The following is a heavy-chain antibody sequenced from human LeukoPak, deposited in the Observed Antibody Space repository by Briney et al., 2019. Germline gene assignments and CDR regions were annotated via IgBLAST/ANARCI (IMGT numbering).Heavy chain of an antibody. CDR1: GFTFSNYY. V-gene: IGHV3-21*01. D-gene: IGHD3-22*01. CDR3: ARATWGYDSSGYYPFDY. J-gene: IGHJ4*02. Sequence: KSGGALRLSCTASGFTFSNYYMNWVRQAPGKGLEWVSSISSSSSYIYYADSVKGRFTISRDNAKNSLYLQMNSLRAEDTAVYYCARATWGYDSSGYYPFDYWGQGTLVTVSS. CDR2: ISSSSSYI.